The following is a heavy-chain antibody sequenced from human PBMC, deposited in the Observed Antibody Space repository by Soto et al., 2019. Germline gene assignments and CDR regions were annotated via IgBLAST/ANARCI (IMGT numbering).Heavy chain of an antibody. CDR3: AREARSHYFDY. CDR1: GDSISSDY. V-gene: IGHV4-59*01. D-gene: IGHD2-15*01. J-gene: IGHJ4*02. CDR2: VYYTGST. Sequence: ETLSLTCTVSGDSISSDYWSWIRQPPGKGLEWIGYVYYTGSTNYNPSLKSRVTISVDTSKNQFSLKLNSVTAADTAVYYCAREARSHYFDYWGQGTLVTVSS.